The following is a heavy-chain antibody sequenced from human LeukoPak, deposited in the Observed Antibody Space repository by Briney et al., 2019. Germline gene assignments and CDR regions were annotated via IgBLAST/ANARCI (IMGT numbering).Heavy chain of an antibody. J-gene: IGHJ4*02. Sequence: GGSLRLSCATSGFNFNSKWMTWVRQAPGKGLEWVANINQDGSEKYHGDSVKGRFTISRDNAKSSLFLEMSSLRAEDTAVYYCADPPSDFWGQGTLVAVSS. CDR2: INQDGSEK. V-gene: IGHV3-7*01. CDR1: GFNFNSKW. CDR3: ADPPSDF.